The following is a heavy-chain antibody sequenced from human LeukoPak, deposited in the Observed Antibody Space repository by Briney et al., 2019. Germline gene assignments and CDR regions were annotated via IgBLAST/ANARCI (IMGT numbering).Heavy chain of an antibody. V-gene: IGHV3-53*01. CDR1: GISVGSNY. CDR2: IYTGGTT. J-gene: IGHJ4*02. Sequence: PGGSLRLSCAASGISVGSNYMSWVRQAPGKGREWVSVIYTGGTTHYAESVMGRFTISRDDSHNTVHLHMSGLRAEDTAVYYCAREGRFQSFDYWGQGTLVAVSS. CDR3: AREGRFQSFDY.